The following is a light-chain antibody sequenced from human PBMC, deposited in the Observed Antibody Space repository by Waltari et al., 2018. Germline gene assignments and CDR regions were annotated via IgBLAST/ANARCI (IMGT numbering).Light chain of an antibody. CDR2: TAS. V-gene: IGKV1-39*01. Sequence: DIQLTQSPSSLSASVGDRVTITCRASQTVTSYLNWYQQKPGKAPKLLTHTASTLQSGVPSRFSGSGSGTAFTLTISSLQPEDFATYYCQQSYSVPRTFGPGTKVGVK. CDR3: QQSYSVPRT. J-gene: IGKJ3*01. CDR1: QTVTSY.